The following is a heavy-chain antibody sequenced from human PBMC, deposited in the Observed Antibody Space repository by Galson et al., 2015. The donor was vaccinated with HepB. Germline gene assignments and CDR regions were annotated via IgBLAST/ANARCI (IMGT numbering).Heavy chain of an antibody. CDR2: IWYDGSDK. V-gene: IGHV3-33*01. D-gene: IGHD3-16*01. CDR3: ARAQIMMMVGYFDY. CDR1: GFIFSSYG. J-gene: IGHJ4*02. Sequence: SLRLSCAASGFIFSSYGMHWVRQAPGKGLEWVAGIWYDGSDKEYGDSVKGRFTISRDNSKNTLYLQMSSLRAEDTAVYYCARAQIMMMVGYFDYWGQGTLVTVSS.